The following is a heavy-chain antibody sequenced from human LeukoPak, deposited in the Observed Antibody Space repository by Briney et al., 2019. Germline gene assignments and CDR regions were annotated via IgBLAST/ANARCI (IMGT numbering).Heavy chain of an antibody. CDR1: GGSISSYY. CDR3: ARGADSSGYYSIFYFDY. D-gene: IGHD3-22*01. CDR2: IYYSGST. Sequence: SETLSLTCTVSGGSISSYYWNWIRQPPGKGLEWIGYIYYSGSTNYNPSLKSRVAISVDTSKNQFSLKLSSVTAADTAVYYCARGADSSGYYSIFYFDYWGQGTLVTVSS. J-gene: IGHJ4*02. V-gene: IGHV4-59*01.